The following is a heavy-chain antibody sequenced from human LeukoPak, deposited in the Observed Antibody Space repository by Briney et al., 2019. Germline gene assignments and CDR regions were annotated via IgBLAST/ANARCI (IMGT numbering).Heavy chain of an antibody. J-gene: IGHJ4*02. Sequence: SETLSLTCTVSGGSISSYYWSWIRQPPGKGLEWIGYIYYSGSTNYNPSLKSRVTISVDTSKNQFSLKLSSVTAADTAVYYCASLSTPPGIAAASFDYWGQGTLVTVSS. CDR1: GGSISSYY. V-gene: IGHV4-59*01. CDR2: IYYSGST. CDR3: ASLSTPPGIAAASFDY. D-gene: IGHD6-13*01.